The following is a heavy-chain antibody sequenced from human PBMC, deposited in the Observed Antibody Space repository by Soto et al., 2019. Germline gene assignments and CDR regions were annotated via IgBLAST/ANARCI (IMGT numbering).Heavy chain of an antibody. Sequence: QVQLQESGPGLVKPSQTLSLTCTVSGGSISSGGYYWSWIRQHPGKGLEWIGYIYYSGSTYYNPSLKSGVTISVDTSKNQFSLKLRSVTAADTAVYYCAIYDSSGSRGFQHWGQGTLVTVSS. D-gene: IGHD3-22*01. CDR2: IYYSGST. CDR3: AIYDSSGSRGFQH. V-gene: IGHV4-31*03. CDR1: GGSISSGGYY. J-gene: IGHJ1*01.